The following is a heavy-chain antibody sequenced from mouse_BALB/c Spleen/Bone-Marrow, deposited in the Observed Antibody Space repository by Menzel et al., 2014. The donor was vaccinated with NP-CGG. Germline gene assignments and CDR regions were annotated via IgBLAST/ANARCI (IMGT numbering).Heavy chain of an antibody. V-gene: IGHV1-84*02. CDR3: ANLERYAMDY. J-gene: IGHJ4*01. Sequence: QVQLQQSGPELVKPGASVKISCKASGYTFTDYYINWVKQKPGQGLEWIGWIYPGSGSTKYNEKFKGKATLTVDTSSSTAYMQLSSLSSEDTAVYFCANLERYAMDYWGQGTSVTVSS. CDR1: GYTFTDYY. CDR2: IYPGSGST.